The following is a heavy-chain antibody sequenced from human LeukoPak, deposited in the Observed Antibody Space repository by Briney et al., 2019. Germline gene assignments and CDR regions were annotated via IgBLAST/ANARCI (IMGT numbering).Heavy chain of an antibody. J-gene: IGHJ4*02. D-gene: IGHD3-16*01. CDR2: ISSSGNTI. CDR3: ARIRRWGLDY. Sequence: GGSLRLSCAASGFTFSDYDMSWIRQAPGKGLGWVSYISSSGNTIYYADSVKGRFTISRDNAKNSLYLQMNSLRAEDTAVYYCARIRRWGLDYWGQGTLVTVSS. V-gene: IGHV3-11*01. CDR1: GFTFSDYD.